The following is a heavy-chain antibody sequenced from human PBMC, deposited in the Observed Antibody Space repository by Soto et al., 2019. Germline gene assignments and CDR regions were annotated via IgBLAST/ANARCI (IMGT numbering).Heavy chain of an antibody. V-gene: IGHV3-23*01. CDR1: GFTFSRYA. D-gene: IGHD5-12*01. Sequence: IRLSCTASGFTFSRYAMSWVRQAPGKGLEWVSAISGSGGSTYYADSVKGRFTISRDNSKNTLYLQMNSLRAEDTAVYYCAKDLGRWLQPDAFDIWGQGTMVTVSS. CDR3: AKDLGRWLQPDAFDI. CDR2: ISGSGGST. J-gene: IGHJ3*02.